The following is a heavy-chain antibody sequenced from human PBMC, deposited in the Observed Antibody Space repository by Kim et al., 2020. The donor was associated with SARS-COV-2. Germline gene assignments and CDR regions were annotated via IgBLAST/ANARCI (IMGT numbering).Heavy chain of an antibody. V-gene: IGHV4-34*01. CDR3: AREGRITIFGVVDWFDP. CDR2: INHSGST. D-gene: IGHD3-3*01. CDR1: GGSFSGYY. Sequence: SETLSLTCAVYGGSFSGYYWSWIRQPPGKGLEWIGEINHSGSTNYNPSLKSRVTISVDTSKNQFSLKLSSVTAADTAVYYCAREGRITIFGVVDWFDPWGQGTLVTVSS. J-gene: IGHJ5*02.